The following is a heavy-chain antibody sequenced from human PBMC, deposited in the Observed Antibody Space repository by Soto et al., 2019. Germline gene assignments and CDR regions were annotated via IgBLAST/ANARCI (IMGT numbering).Heavy chain of an antibody. J-gene: IGHJ3*02. CDR2: IYYSGST. CDR1: GGSISSYY. V-gene: IGHV4-59*08. D-gene: IGHD2-2*01. CDR3: ASTAAMSDAFDI. Sequence: SETLSLTCPVSGGSISSYYWSWIRQPPGKGLEWIGYIYYSGSTNYNPSLKSRVTISVDTSKNQFSLKLSSVTAADTAVYYCASTAAMSDAFDIWGQGTMVTVSS.